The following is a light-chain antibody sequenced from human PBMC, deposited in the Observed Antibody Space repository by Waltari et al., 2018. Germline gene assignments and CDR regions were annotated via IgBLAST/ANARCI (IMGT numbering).Light chain of an antibody. V-gene: IGKV3-11*01. CDR3: QQFYNWPPWT. CDR2: DTS. J-gene: IGKJ1*01. Sequence: EIVLTKSPATLSLSPGERATLSCWASQSVRSDKAWYQQKPGQAPPLLIYDTSYRAPGIPARFSGSGSGTDFTLTISSLEPEDSAVYYCQQFYNWPPWTFGQGTKVEIK. CDR1: QSVRSD.